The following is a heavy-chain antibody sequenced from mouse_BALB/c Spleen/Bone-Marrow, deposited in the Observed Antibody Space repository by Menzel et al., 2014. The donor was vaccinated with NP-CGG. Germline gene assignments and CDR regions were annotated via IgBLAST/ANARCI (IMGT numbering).Heavy chain of an antibody. CDR1: GYSITSDYA. J-gene: IGHJ3*01. Sequence: EVKVVESGPGLVKPSQSLSLTCTVTGYSITSDYACNWIRQFPGNKLEWMGYISYSGSTSYNPSLKSRISRDTSKNQFFLQLNSVTTEDTATYYCARGGARATGWFAYWGQGTLVTVSA. CDR3: ARGGARATGWFAY. CDR2: ISYSGST. V-gene: IGHV3-2*02. D-gene: IGHD3-1*01.